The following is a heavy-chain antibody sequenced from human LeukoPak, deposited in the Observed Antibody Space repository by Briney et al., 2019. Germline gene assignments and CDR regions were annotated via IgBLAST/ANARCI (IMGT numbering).Heavy chain of an antibody. CDR3: ARGKKYYDSLTGPYYYYGMDV. CDR2: IYYSGGN. CDR1: GGSISSSSYY. J-gene: IGHJ6*02. D-gene: IGHD3-9*01. Sequence: SETLSLTCTVYGGSISSSSYYWVWIPQPQGQELKWKGSIYYSGGNNNNPALKSPVTISVDTAKNQFSLKLSSVTAADTAVYYCARGKKYYDSLTGPYYYYGMDVWGQGTTVTVSS. V-gene: IGHV4-39*02.